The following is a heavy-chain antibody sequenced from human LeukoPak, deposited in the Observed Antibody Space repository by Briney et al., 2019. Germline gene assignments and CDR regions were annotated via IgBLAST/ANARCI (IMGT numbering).Heavy chain of an antibody. CDR3: ARAHVGYCSSTSCYDQNFDY. Sequence: SETLSLTCTVSGGSISSYYWSWIRQPPGKGLEWIGYIYYSGSANYNPSLKSRVTISVDTSKHQFSLKLSSVTAADTAVYYCARAHVGYCSSTSCYDQNFDYWGQGTLVTVSS. D-gene: IGHD2-2*01. CDR1: GGSISSYY. V-gene: IGHV4-59*01. CDR2: IYYSGSA. J-gene: IGHJ4*02.